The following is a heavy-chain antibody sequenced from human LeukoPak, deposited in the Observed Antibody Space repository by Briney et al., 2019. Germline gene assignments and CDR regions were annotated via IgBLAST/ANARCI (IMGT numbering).Heavy chain of an antibody. J-gene: IGHJ4*02. CDR2: IYYSGST. CDR3: ARGRYVDTAMADHLDY. V-gene: IGHV4-30-4*01. Sequence: SETLSLTCTVSGGSISSGDYYWSWIRQPPGKGLEWIGYIYYSGSTYYNPSLKSRVTISVDTSKNQFSLKLSSVTAADTAVYYCARGRYVDTAMADHLDYWGQGTLVTVSS. D-gene: IGHD5-18*01. CDR1: GGSISSGDYY.